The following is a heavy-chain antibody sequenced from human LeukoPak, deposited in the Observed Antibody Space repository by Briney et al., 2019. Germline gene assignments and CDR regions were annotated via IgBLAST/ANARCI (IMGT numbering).Heavy chain of an antibody. CDR1: GGSISSYY. D-gene: IGHD2-15*01. V-gene: IGHV4-59*01. CDR3: ARGYCSGGSCYSDYFDY. CDR2: IYHSGST. J-gene: IGHJ4*02. Sequence: PSETLSLTCTVSGGSISSYYWSWIRQPPGKGLEWIGYIYHSGSTYYDPSLKSRVTISVDTSKNQFSLKLSSVTAADTAVYYCARGYCSGGSCYSDYFDYWGQGTLVTVSS.